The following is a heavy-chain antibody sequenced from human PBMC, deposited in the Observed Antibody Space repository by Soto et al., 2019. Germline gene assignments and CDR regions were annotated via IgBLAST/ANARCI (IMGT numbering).Heavy chain of an antibody. CDR3: ARGVLNGRGAVACLGFVY. Sequence: QVQLVQSGAEVKKPGASVKVSCKASGYTFTSSYMHWVRQAPGQGLEWMGIINPSGGSTSYAQQFQARVTMTWDTSTRTVYIELSCLRSEDTAVYYCARGVLNGRGAVACLGFVYGGQGTLVTVSS. CDR1: GYTFTSSY. V-gene: IGHV1-46*01. J-gene: IGHJ4*02. CDR2: INPSGGST. D-gene: IGHD6-19*01.